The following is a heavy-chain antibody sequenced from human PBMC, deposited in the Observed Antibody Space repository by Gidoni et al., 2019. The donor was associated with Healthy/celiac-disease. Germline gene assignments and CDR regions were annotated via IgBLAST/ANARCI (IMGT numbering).Heavy chain of an antibody. CDR2: ISGSGGST. V-gene: IGHV3-23*01. CDR3: AKTPYYYDSSGYYYGPTAAFDI. CDR1: GFTFSSYA. J-gene: IGHJ3*02. D-gene: IGHD3-22*01. Sequence: EVQLLESGGGLVQPGGSLRLSCAASGFTFSSYAMRWVRQAPGKGLEWVSAISGSGGSTYYADSVKGRFTISRDNSKNTLYLQMNSLRAEDTAVYYCAKTPYYYDSSGYYYGPTAAFDIWGQGTMVTVSS.